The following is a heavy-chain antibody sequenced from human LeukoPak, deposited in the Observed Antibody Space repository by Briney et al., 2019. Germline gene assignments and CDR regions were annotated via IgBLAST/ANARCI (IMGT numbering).Heavy chain of an antibody. J-gene: IGHJ4*02. Sequence: PGGSLRLSCAASGFTFSSYAMHWVRQAPGKGLEWVAVISYDGSNKYYADSVKGRFTISRDNSKNTLYLQMNSLRAEDTAVYYCARERGVVPAAIPSFDYWGQGTLVTVSS. CDR2: ISYDGSNK. D-gene: IGHD2-2*02. CDR3: ARERGVVPAAIPSFDY. CDR1: GFTFSSYA. V-gene: IGHV3-30-3*01.